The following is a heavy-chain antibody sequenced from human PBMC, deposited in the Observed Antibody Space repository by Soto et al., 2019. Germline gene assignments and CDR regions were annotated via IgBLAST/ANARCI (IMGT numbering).Heavy chain of an antibody. CDR3: ASLMSSGYYYGMDV. CDR2: IIPILGIA. CDR1: GGTFSSYT. Sequence: QVQLVQSGAEVKKPGSSVKVSCKASGGTFSSYTISWVRQAPGQGVEWMGRIIPILGIANYAQKFQGRVTITADNSTSTAYMELSSLRSEDTAVYYCASLMSSGYYYGMDVWGQGTTVTVSS. V-gene: IGHV1-69*02. J-gene: IGHJ6*02. D-gene: IGHD3-10*01.